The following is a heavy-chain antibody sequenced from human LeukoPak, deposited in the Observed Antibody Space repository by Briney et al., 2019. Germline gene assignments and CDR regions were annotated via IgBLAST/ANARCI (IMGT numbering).Heavy chain of an antibody. CDR3: ARDSDTAMGTFDY. D-gene: IGHD5-18*01. CDR2: IYHTGST. V-gene: IGHV4-38-2*02. J-gene: IGHJ4*02. Sequence: PSETLSLTCAVSGYSISSGYYWGWIRQPPGKGLEWIGSIYHTGSTYYNPSLRNRVSISVDTSKNQFSLKLSSMTAADTAVYYCARDSDTAMGTFDYWGQGTLVTVSS. CDR1: GYSISSGYY.